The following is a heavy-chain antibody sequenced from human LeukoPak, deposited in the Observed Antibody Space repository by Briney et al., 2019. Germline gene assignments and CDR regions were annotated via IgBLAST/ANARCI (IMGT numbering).Heavy chain of an antibody. D-gene: IGHD3-10*01. V-gene: IGHV4-4*07. CDR2: IDTSGNT. CDR3: ARAASGDAVDYYGSGRRYYYYYMDV. CDR1: GGSISGYY. Sequence: PSETLSLTCTVSGGSISGYYWSWIRQPAGKGLEWIGRIDTSGNTNYNPSLKSRVTMSLDTSKNQFSLEVMSVTAADTAVYCCARAASGDAVDYYGSGRRYYYYYMDVWGKGTTVTISS. J-gene: IGHJ6*03.